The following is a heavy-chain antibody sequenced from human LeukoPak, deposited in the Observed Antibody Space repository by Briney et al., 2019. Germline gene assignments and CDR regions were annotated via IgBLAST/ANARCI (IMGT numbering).Heavy chain of an antibody. V-gene: IGHV4-59*01. Sequence: ASETLSLTCTVSGGSISSYYWSWIRQPPGKGLEWIGYIYYSGSTNYNPSLKSRVTISVDTSKNQFSLKLSSVTAADTAVYYCARDSLKYCSGGSCFWYWGQGTLVTVSS. CDR3: ARDSLKYCSGGSCFWY. J-gene: IGHJ4*02. CDR2: IYYSGST. D-gene: IGHD2-15*01. CDR1: GGSISSYY.